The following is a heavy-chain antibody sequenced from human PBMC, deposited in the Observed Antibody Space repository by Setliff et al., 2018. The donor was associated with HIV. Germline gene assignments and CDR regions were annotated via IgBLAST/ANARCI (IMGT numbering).Heavy chain of an antibody. J-gene: IGHJ6*03. D-gene: IGHD1-1*01. CDR1: GFAFSNYA. Sequence: GGSLRLSCAAPGFAFSNYAMHWVRQAPGKGLEFVSAISSNGDTTYYADSVKGRFTISRDNSENTLYLLMGSLRAEDMAVYYCARGTDGGSYYYYYMEVWGKGTTVTVSS. CDR3: ARGTDGGSYYYYYMEV. CDR2: ISSNGDTT. V-gene: IGHV3-64*02.